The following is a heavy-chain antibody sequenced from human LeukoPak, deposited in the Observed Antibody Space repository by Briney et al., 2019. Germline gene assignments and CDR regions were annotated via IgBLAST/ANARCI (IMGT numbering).Heavy chain of an antibody. CDR3: AREGMSCSSTTCFFDY. CDR2: IWYDGSIP. J-gene: IGHJ4*02. D-gene: IGHD2-2*01. V-gene: IGHV3-33*01. CDR1: GFTFSSYG. Sequence: GGSLRLSWAASGFTFSSYGMHWVRQAPGKGLEGVAVIWYDGSIPYYADSVKGRFTISRDNSKNTLYLQMSSLRAEDTAVYYCAREGMSCSSTTCFFDYWGQGTLVTVSS.